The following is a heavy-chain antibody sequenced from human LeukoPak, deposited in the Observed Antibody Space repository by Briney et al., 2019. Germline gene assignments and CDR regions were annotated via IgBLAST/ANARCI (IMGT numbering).Heavy chain of an antibody. J-gene: IGHJ3*02. D-gene: IGHD2-15*01. CDR3: ARQKREDCSGGSCYPVDAFDI. CDR1: GFTVSSNY. V-gene: IGHV3-53*04. CDR2: IYSGGST. Sequence: PGGSLRLSCAASGFTVSSNYMSWVRQAPGKGLEWVSVIYSGGSTYYADSVKGRFTISRHNSKNTLYLQMNSLRAEDTAVYYCARQKREDCSGGSCYPVDAFDIWGQGTMVTVSS.